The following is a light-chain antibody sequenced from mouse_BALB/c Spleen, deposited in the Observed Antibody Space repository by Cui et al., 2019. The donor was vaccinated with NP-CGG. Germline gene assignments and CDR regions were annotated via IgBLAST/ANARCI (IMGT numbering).Light chain of an antibody. CDR1: TGAVTTSNY. V-gene: IGLV1*01. Sequence: QAVVTQESALTTSPGETVTLTCRSSTGAVTTSNYANWVQEKPDHLFTGLIGGTNNRAPGVPARFSGSLIGDKAALTITGAQTEDEAIYFCALWYSNLWVFGGGIKLTVL. CDR2: GTN. CDR3: ALWYSNLWV. J-gene: IGLJ1*01.